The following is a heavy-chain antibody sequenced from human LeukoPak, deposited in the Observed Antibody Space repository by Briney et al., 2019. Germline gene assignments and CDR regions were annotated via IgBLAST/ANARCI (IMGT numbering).Heavy chain of an antibody. CDR1: GYTFTAYY. CDR2: INPNNGYT. J-gene: IGHJ5*02. Sequence: ASVKVSCKASGYTFTAYYIHWVRQAPGQGLEWMGWINPNNGYTGLPQRFQGRVTMTRDTSISTAYLQWSSLKASDTAMYYCARRGLTIFGVVSWFDPWGQGTLVTVSS. CDR3: ARRGLTIFGVVSWFDP. V-gene: IGHV1-2*02. D-gene: IGHD3-3*01.